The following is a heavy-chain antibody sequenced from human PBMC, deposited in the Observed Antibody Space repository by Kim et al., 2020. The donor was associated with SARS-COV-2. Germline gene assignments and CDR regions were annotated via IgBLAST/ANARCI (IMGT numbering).Heavy chain of an antibody. D-gene: IGHD3-3*01. CDR3: ARLRFLEWLQDYYGMDV. Sequence: LKSRVTLSGETSKNQFSLKLSAVTAADTAVYYCARLRFLEWLQDYYGMDVWGQGTTVTVSS. J-gene: IGHJ6*02. V-gene: IGHV4-39*01.